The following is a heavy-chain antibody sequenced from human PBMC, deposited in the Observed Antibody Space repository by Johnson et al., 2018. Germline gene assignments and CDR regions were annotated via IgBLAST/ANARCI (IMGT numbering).Heavy chain of an antibody. V-gene: IGHV1-69*02. D-gene: IGHD2-2*01. CDR1: GGTFSSYT. Sequence: QVQLVQSGAEVKKPGSSVKVSCKASGGTFSSYTISWVRQAPGQGLEWMGRIIPILGIANYAQKFQGRVTITADKSTSTAYMELSSLRSEDTAVYYCARTQLAQLVPAAIFYYYYMDVWGKGTTVTVSS. CDR2: IIPILGIA. J-gene: IGHJ6*03. CDR3: ARTQLAQLVPAAIFYYYYMDV.